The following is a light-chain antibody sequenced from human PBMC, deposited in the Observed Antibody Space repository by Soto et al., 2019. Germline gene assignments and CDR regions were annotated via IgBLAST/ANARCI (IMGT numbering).Light chain of an antibody. CDR3: QHYDNSPMYT. CDR1: QGVSSSS. J-gene: IGKJ2*01. Sequence: EIVLRQSPGTLSLSPGERATLSCRASQGVSSSSLAWFQQKPGQAPRLLIYGASNRATGIPDRFSGSGSGTDFTLTVSRLEPEDFAVYYCQHYDNSPMYTFGQGTKVDIK. V-gene: IGKV3-20*01. CDR2: GAS.